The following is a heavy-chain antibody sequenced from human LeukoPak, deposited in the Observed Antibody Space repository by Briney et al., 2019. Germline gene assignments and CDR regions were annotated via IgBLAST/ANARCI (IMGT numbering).Heavy chain of an antibody. CDR3: ARGYTISSSWQYENYYYGMDV. J-gene: IGHJ6*02. CDR1: GGSISSGDYY. V-gene: IGHV4-30-4*01. D-gene: IGHD6-13*01. CDR2: IYYSGST. Sequence: PSETLSLTCTVSGGSISSGDYYWSWIRQPPGKGLEWIGYIYYSGSTYYNPSLKSRVTISVDTSKNQFSLKLSSVTAADTAVYYCARGYTISSSWQYENYYYGMDVWGQGTTVTVSS.